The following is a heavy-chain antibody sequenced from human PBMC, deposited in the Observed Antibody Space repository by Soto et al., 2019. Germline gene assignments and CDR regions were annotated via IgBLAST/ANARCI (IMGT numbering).Heavy chain of an antibody. D-gene: IGHD3-3*01. J-gene: IGHJ6*02. CDR2: IYPGDSDT. CDR3: ARVRLDTPQLYSTMEA. V-gene: IGHV5-51*01. CDR1: GYSFTSYW. Sequence: GESLKISCKGSGYSFTSYWIGWVRQMPGKGLEWMGIIYPGDSDTRYSPSFQGQVTISADKSISTAYLQWSSLKASDAARYYCARVRLDTPQLYSTMEARGHGTTVT.